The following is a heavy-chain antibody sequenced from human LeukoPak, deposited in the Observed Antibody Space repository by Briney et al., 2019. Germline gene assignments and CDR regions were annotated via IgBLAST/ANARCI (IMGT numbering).Heavy chain of an antibody. CDR2: ISPSGST. V-gene: IGHV3-23*01. D-gene: IGHD1-26*01. J-gene: IGHJ4*02. CDR3: AKDSRTGSPRAFDS. CDR1: GFTFNRYA. Sequence: PGGSLRLSCAASGFTFNRYAMTWVRQAPGQGLDWVSTISPSGSTYPADSVKGRFTISRDTSKNTLYLQMNSLRAEDTALYSCAKDSRTGSPRAFDSWGQGTLVIVSS.